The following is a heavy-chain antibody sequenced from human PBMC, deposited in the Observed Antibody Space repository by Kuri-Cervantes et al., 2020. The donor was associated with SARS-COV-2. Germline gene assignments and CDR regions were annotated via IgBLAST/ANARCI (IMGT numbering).Heavy chain of an antibody. Sequence: GESLKISCTASGFNFSTTDMHWVRQTPGKGLEWVAVISDGGKKKKCVASGKGRFTISRDNSQNTLYLQVKSLKSEDTAMYYCAKDRFGVHDFWGQGTLVTVSS. J-gene: IGHJ4*02. CDR3: AKDRFGVHDF. CDR2: ISDGGKKK. V-gene: IGHV3-30*18. D-gene: IGHD2-8*01. CDR1: GFNFSTTD.